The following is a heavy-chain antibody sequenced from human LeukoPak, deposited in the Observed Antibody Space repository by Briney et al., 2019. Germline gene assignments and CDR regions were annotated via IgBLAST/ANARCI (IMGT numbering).Heavy chain of an antibody. CDR2: VSYEGSNK. CDR3: AKMGSGWNGGAYYFDY. V-gene: IGHV3-30*18. Sequence: PGGSLRLSCAASGFTFSNYGMHWVRQAPGKGLEWVAGVSYEGSNKYYADSVKGRFTISRDNSKNSLYLQMNSLRAEDTAVYYCAKMGSGWNGGAYYFDYWGQGTLVTVSS. D-gene: IGHD6-19*01. CDR1: GFTFSNYG. J-gene: IGHJ4*02.